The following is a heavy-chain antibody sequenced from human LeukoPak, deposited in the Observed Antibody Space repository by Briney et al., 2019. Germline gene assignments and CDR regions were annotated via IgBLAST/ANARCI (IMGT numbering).Heavy chain of an antibody. V-gene: IGHV3-23*01. CDR2: ISGDVRST. D-gene: IGHD4-11*01. Sequence: GGSLRLSCAASGFTFSSYAMSWVRQAPGKGLEWVSAISGDVRSTFYADSVKGRFTISRDNSKNTLSLQMNSLRADDAAIYYCVKRVDYSEKYYFDSWGRGTLVTVSS. CDR3: VKRVDYSEKYYFDS. J-gene: IGHJ4*02. CDR1: GFTFSSYA.